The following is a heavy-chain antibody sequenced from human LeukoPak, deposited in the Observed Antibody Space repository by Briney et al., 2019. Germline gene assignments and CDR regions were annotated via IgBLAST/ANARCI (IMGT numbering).Heavy chain of an antibody. J-gene: IGHJ4*02. CDR3: ARAVGSSHYFDY. CDR1: GGSVSSYY. V-gene: IGHV4-59*02. Sequence: SETLSLTCTVSGGSVSSYYWSWIRQPPGKGLEWIGYIYYSGSTNYNPSLKSRATISVDTSKNQFSLKLSSVTAADTAVYYCARAVGSSHYFDYWGQGTLVTVSS. D-gene: IGHD6-6*01. CDR2: IYYSGST.